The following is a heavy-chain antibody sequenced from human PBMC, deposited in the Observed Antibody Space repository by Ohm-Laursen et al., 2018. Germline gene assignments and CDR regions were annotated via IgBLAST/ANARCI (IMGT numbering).Heavy chain of an antibody. CDR2: IYYSGST. V-gene: IGHV4-59*01. D-gene: IGHD1-26*01. Sequence: SEILSLTCTVSGGSISSYYWSWIRQPPGKGLEWIGYIYYSGSTNYNPSLKSRVTISVDTSKNQFSLKLSSVTAADTAVYYCARVEIGSYFYYYGMDVWGQGTTVTVSS. J-gene: IGHJ6*02. CDR1: GGSISSYY. CDR3: ARVEIGSYFYYYGMDV.